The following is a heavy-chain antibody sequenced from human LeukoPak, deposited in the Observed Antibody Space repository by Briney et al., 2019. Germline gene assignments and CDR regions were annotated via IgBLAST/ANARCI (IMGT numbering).Heavy chain of an antibody. Sequence: GGSLRLSCAASGFTFSSYWMSWVRQAPGKGLEWVANIKQDGSEKYYVDSVKGRFTISRDNAKNSLYLQMNSLRAEDTAVYYCANEWFGGNFDPWGQGTLVTVSS. D-gene: IGHD3-10*01. CDR3: ANEWFGGNFDP. CDR2: IKQDGSEK. CDR1: GFTFSSYW. J-gene: IGHJ5*02. V-gene: IGHV3-7*01.